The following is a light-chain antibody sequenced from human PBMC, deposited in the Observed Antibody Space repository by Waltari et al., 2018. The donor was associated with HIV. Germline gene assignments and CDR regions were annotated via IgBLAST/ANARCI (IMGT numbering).Light chain of an antibody. J-gene: IGLJ3*02. CDR2: DVN. CDR3: TSYTSSDTWV. V-gene: IGLV2-14*03. Sequence: QSALTQHASVSGSPGQSITISCTGTSSDIGGYNYVSWYQQHPGKAPKHVIYDVNKRPSGISNRFSGSKSGNMASLTISGLQAEDDSDYYCTSYTSSDTWVFGGGTKLTVL. CDR1: SSDIGGYNY.